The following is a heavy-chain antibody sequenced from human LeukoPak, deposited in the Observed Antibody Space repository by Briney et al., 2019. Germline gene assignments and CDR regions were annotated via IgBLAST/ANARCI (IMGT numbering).Heavy chain of an antibody. CDR1: GGSISSYY. D-gene: IGHD6-13*01. CDR2: IYTSGST. CDR3: ARGSSSWYRDDAFDI. J-gene: IGHJ3*02. Sequence: SETLSLTCTVSGGSISSYYWSWIRQPAGKGLEWIGRIYTSGSTNYNPSLKSRVTMSVDTSKNQFSLKLSSVTAADTAVYYCARGSSSWYRDDAFDIWGQGTMVTVSS. V-gene: IGHV4-4*07.